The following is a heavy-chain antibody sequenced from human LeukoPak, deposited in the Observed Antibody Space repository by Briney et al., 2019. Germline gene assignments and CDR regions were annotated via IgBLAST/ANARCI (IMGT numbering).Heavy chain of an antibody. CDR1: GFTFSSYG. Sequence: GGTLRLSCAASGFTFSSYGMSWVRQAPGKGLEWVSAISGSGGSTYYADSVKGRFTISRDNSKNTLYLQMNSLRAEDTAVYYCAKGASGYDFWGGYYFDYWGQGTLVTVSS. CDR2: ISGSGGST. CDR3: AKGASGYDFWGGYYFDY. J-gene: IGHJ4*02. D-gene: IGHD5-12*01. V-gene: IGHV3-23*01.